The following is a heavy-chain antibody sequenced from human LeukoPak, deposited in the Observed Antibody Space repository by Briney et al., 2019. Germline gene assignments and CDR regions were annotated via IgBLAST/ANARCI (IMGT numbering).Heavy chain of an antibody. CDR3: AGAHSNSFYFDF. CDR1: GGSVRTYY. D-gene: IGHD4-11*01. Sequence: SETLSLTCTVSGGSVRTYYWSWIPQSPGKGLEWIGYIYSGSTNYNPSLKSRVTISVDASKNQCSLKLRSVTAADTAVYFCAGAHSNSFYFDFWGQGTLVSVSS. J-gene: IGHJ4*02. V-gene: IGHV4-59*02. CDR2: IYSGST.